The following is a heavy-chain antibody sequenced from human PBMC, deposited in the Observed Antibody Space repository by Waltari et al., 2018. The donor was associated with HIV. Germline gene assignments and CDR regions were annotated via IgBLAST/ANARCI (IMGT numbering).Heavy chain of an antibody. CDR1: GGSLSGYY. J-gene: IGHJ5*02. V-gene: IGHV4-34*02. CDR3: ARANIVVVVAATVLGFDP. D-gene: IGHD2-15*01. CDR2: LNHGGST. Sequence: QVQLQQWGAGLLKPSETLSLTCAVYGGSLSGYYWSWIRQPPGKGLEWIGELNHGGSTNYNPSLKSRVTISVDTSKNQFSLNLSSVTAADTAVYYCARANIVVVVAATVLGFDPWAQGTLVTVSS.